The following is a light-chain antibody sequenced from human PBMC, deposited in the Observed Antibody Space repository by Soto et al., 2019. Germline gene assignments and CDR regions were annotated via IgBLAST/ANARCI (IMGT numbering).Light chain of an antibody. CDR1: RSVGRS. Sequence: ETVLTQSPATLSLSPGERATLSCRASRSVGRSLAWYQQKPGQAPRLLIYDASNRATGIPARFSGSGSGTDFTLTISSLEPEDFAIYYCQQRTNWHLTFGGWTTVEIK. CDR3: QQRTNWHLT. V-gene: IGKV3-11*01. CDR2: DAS. J-gene: IGKJ4*01.